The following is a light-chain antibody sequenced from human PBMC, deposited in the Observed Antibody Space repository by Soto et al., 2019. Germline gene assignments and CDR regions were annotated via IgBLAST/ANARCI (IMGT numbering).Light chain of an antibody. V-gene: IGLV2-14*01. CDR3: STYAISATGL. J-gene: IGLJ3*02. Sequence: QSALTQPASVSGSPGQSITISCAGTTSDVGAYNYVSWYQQHPGTAPRLIIFEVSNRPSGVSNRFSGSKSGNTASLTISGLQAEDEADYYCSTYAISATGLFGGGTKLTVL. CDR2: EVS. CDR1: TSDVGAYNY.